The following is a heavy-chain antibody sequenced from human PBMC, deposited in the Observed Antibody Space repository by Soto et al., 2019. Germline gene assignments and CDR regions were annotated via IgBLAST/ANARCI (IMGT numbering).Heavy chain of an antibody. CDR2: IYYSGST. CDR1: GGSISSSSYY. D-gene: IGHD3-10*01. V-gene: IGHV4-39*01. CDR3: ARVLLWFGEGGLVLDNFDY. J-gene: IGHJ4*02. Sequence: SETLSLTCTVSGGSISSSSYYWGWIRQPPGKGLEWIGRIYYSGSTYYNPSLKRRVTISVDTSKNQFSLKRSSVTAADTAVYYCARVLLWFGEGGLVLDNFDYWGQGTLVTVSS.